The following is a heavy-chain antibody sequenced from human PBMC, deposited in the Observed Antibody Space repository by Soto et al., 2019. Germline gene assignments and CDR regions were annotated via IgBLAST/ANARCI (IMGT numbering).Heavy chain of an antibody. CDR3: AKNQERELPRVIDF. CDR1: GLTFSNYA. Sequence: EVRLLESGGGLVKPGGSLRLSCATSGLTFSNYAMSWVRQAPGGGLEWVPSMSGSSSTTYYADSVRGRFTISRYRYKHPLYLQMSSLRAEDTALYYCAKNQERELPRVIDFWGQGTLVTVSS. D-gene: IGHD1-7*01. CDR2: MSGSSSTT. J-gene: IGHJ4*02. V-gene: IGHV3-23*01.